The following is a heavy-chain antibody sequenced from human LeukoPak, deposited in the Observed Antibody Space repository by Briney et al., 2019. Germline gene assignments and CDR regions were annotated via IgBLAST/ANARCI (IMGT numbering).Heavy chain of an antibody. J-gene: IGHJ4*02. CDR3: ARSTGWLNGH. D-gene: IGHD2-8*02. CDR1: GDSVSNTSAA. CDR2: TYYRSKWYN. Sequence: SQTLSLTCALSGDSVSNTSAAWKSIRQSASRGREWLGRTYYRSKWYNDYAVSVKSRMTIKPHTSKNQFSLQLNSVTPEDSAVYYCARSTGWLNGHWGQGTLVTVSS. V-gene: IGHV6-1*01.